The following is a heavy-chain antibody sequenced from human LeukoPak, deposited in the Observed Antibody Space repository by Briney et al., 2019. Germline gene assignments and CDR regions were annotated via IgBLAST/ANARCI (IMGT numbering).Heavy chain of an antibody. D-gene: IGHD3-10*01. CDR2: IFWSSGRV. J-gene: IGHJ6*02. V-gene: IGHV3-9*01. Sequence: GRSLRLSCAASGLTFDDDVIHWVRQTSGKGLEWISGIFWSSGRVVYAESVKGRFTISRDNAKKSLYLQMNSLRGEDTAFYYCAKSYPGSEYYGMDVWGQGTTVIVSS. CDR3: AKSYPGSEYYGMDV. CDR1: GLTFDDDV.